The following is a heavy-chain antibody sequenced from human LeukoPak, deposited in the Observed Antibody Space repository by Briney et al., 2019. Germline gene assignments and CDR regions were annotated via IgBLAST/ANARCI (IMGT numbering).Heavy chain of an antibody. Sequence: PGGSLRLSCAASGFTFSSYSMNWVRQAPGKGLEWVSSISSSSSYIYYADSVKGRFTISRDNAKNSLYLQMNSLRAEDTAVYYCARAPPYYGSGSYLRSNSFYFDYWGQGTLVTVSS. CDR2: ISSSSSYI. V-gene: IGHV3-21*01. D-gene: IGHD3-10*01. CDR1: GFTFSSYS. J-gene: IGHJ4*02. CDR3: ARAPPYYGSGSYLRSNSFYFDY.